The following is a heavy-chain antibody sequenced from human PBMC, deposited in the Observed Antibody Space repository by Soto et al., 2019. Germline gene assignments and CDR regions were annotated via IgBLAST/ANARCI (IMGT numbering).Heavy chain of an antibody. D-gene: IGHD2-8*01. J-gene: IGHJ4*02. V-gene: IGHV3-33*01. CDR1: GFTFSSYD. CDR3: ARDFRNPWFNVV. Sequence: QVQLVESGGGVVQPGRSLRLSCAASGFTFSSYDMHWVRQAPGKGLETVAVIWYDGSHESYADSVKGRFTISIDKSNDTVYLQMNTLRAEDTAVYYCARDFRNPWFNVVWGQGALVTVSS. CDR2: IWYDGSHE.